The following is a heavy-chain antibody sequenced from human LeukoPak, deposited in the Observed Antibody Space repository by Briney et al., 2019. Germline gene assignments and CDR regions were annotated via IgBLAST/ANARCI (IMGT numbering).Heavy chain of an antibody. Sequence: GGSLRLSCAASGFTFSSYAMHWVRQAPGKGLEWVAVISYDGSNKYYADSVKGRFTISRDNSKNTLYLQMNSLRAEDTAVYYCARAHANDAFDIWGQGTMVTVSS. CDR2: ISYDGSNK. CDR1: GFTFSSYA. V-gene: IGHV3-30*01. J-gene: IGHJ3*02. CDR3: ARAHANDAFDI.